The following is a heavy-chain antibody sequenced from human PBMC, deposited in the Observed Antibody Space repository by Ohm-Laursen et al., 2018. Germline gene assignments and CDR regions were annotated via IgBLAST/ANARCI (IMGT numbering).Heavy chain of an antibody. CDR3: ARGIVRGVTGPNY. CDR2: INTEDQT. Sequence: SLRLSCSASGFTFSSYAMGWVRQAPGKGLEWVSVINTEDQTFYLNSVKGRFSISRDNSKNTVYLQMNSLRVEDTAVYYCARGIVRGVTGPNYWGQGTLVTVSS. J-gene: IGHJ4*02. CDR1: GFTFSSYA. D-gene: IGHD1-14*01. V-gene: IGHV3-66*01.